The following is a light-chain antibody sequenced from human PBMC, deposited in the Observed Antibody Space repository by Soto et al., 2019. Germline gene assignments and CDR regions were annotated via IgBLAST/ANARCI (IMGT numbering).Light chain of an antibody. Sequence: DIQMTQSPSSLSASVGDIVIITCRASQSIRKYLNWYQHKPGKVPTLLIYAASSLQSGVPSRFSGSGSGTEFTLTITSLQPEDLATYYGQQSGDTPPWTFGQGTKVDIK. J-gene: IGKJ1*01. CDR3: QQSGDTPPWT. CDR1: QSIRKY. CDR2: AAS. V-gene: IGKV1-39*01.